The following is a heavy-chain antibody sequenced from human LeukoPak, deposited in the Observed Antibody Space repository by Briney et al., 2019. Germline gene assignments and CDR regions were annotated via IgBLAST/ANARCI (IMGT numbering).Heavy chain of an antibody. CDR3: ARKGYCSSTSCYGRFYYFDY. CDR1: GGTFSRFA. V-gene: IGHV1-69*04. D-gene: IGHD2-2*01. Sequence: SVKVSCKASGGTFSRFAISWVRQAPGQGLEWMGRIIPILGIANYAQKFQGRVTITADKSTSTAYMELSSLRSEDTAVYYCARKGYCSSTSCYGRFYYFDYWGQGTLVTVSS. J-gene: IGHJ4*02. CDR2: IIPILGIA.